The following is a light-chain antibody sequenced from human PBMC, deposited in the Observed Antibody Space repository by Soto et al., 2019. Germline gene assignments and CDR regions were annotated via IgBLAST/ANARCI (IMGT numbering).Light chain of an antibody. CDR3: QLWDNTGDRVL. V-gene: IGLV3-21*04. CDR1: NIGTKS. J-gene: IGLJ2*01. Sequence: SYELTQSPSVSVAPGKTARITCGGNNIGTKSVHWYQQKPGQAPVLVIYSDNDRPSGIPARFSGSNSGHTATLTISRVEAGDEAVYYCQLWDNTGDRVLFGGGTKLTVL. CDR2: SDN.